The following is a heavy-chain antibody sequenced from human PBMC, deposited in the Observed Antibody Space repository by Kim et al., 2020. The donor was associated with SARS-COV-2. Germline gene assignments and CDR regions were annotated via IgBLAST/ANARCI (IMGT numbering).Heavy chain of an antibody. CDR3: TSDLGVYCGGDCYSRV. Sequence: GGSLRLSCAASGFIFNNAWMNWVRQAPGRGLEWLGRVKSKGNGGTTAYGAPVKGRITISRDDSKNTLYLQMNSLETEDTAVYYCTSDLGVYCGGDCYSRVWGQGTTVTVSS. CDR1: GFIFNNAW. CDR2: VKSKGNGGTT. D-gene: IGHD2-21*02. J-gene: IGHJ6*02. V-gene: IGHV3-15*01.